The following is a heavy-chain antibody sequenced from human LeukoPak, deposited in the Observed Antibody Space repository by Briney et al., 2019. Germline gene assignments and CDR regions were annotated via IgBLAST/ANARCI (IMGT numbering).Heavy chain of an antibody. CDR1: GFTFSSYA. V-gene: IGHV3-23*01. CDR3: ARDGGEVGIDX. D-gene: IGHD1-26*01. Sequence: GGSLRLSCAASGFTFSSYAMSWVRQAPGKGLEWVSAISGSGGSTYYADSVKGRFTISRDNLKDTLYLQMNSLRVEDTAVYYCARDGGEVGIDXWGQGTLVTVSS. J-gene: IGHJ4*02. CDR2: ISGSGGST.